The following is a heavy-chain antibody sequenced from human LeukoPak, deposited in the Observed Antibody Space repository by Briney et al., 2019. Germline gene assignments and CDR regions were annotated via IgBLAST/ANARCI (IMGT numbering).Heavy chain of an antibody. CDR1: GFTFSSYG. CDR3: AKDCCTNGWYYYYYMDV. D-gene: IGHD2-8*01. V-gene: IGHV3-30*02. J-gene: IGHJ6*03. CDR2: IRYDGSNK. Sequence: GGSLRLSCAASGFTFSSYGMHWVRQAPGKGLEWVAFIRYDGSNKYYADSVKGRFTISRDNSKSTLYLQMNSLRAEDTAVYYCAKDCCTNGWYYYYYMDVWGKGTTVTVSS.